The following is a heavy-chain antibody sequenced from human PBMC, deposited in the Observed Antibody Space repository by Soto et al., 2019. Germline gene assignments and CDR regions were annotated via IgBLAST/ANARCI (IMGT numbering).Heavy chain of an antibody. V-gene: IGHV3-21*01. CDR2: ISSSSSYI. CDR1: GFTSSSYS. CDR3: ARAGDDPWAFDI. J-gene: IGHJ3*02. D-gene: IGHD2-21*01. Sequence: GGSLRLSCAASGFTSSSYSMNWVRQAPGKGLEWVSSISSSSSYIYYADSVKGRFTISRDNAKNSLYLQMNSLRAEDTAVYYCARAGDDPWAFDIWGQGTMVTVSS.